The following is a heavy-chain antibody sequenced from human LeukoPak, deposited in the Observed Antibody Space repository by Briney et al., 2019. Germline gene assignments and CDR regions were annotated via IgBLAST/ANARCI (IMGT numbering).Heavy chain of an antibody. D-gene: IGHD6-19*01. CDR2: ISADGNI. V-gene: IGHV3-69-1*01. Sequence: GGSLRLSCAASGFTFSTYAMSWVRQAPGKGLEWVSAISADGNIYYADSVKGRFTISRDNAKNSLYLQMNSLRAEDTAVYYCARLDGDSSGWYLPTYDAFDIWGQGTMVTVSS. CDR3: ARLDGDSSGWYLPTYDAFDI. J-gene: IGHJ3*02. CDR1: GFTFSTYA.